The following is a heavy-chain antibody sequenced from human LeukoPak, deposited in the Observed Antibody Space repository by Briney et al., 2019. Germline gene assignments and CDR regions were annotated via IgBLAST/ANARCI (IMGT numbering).Heavy chain of an antibody. CDR2: IHHSGNS. CDR1: GASVTDYY. Sequence: PSETLSLTCTVSGASVTDYYWSWIRQSPGKGLEWISYIHHSGNSDYNPSLRSRVTTSLDTSKNQFSLNLISVTAADTAVYYCARGSYDYGWFDPWGQGTLVTVSS. V-gene: IGHV4-59*02. J-gene: IGHJ5*02. CDR3: ARGSYDYGWFDP. D-gene: IGHD5-12*01.